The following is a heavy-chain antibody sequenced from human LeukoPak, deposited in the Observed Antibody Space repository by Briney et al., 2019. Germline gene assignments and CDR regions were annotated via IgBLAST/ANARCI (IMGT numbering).Heavy chain of an antibody. J-gene: IGHJ4*02. CDR1: GFTFSSYA. D-gene: IGHD4-11*01. CDR3: AKDRTTVTTQGNFNY. V-gene: IGHV3-23*01. CDR2: ISGSGGST. Sequence: SGGSLRLSCAASGFTFSSYAMSWVRQAPGKGLEWVSAISGSGGSTYYADSVKGRFTISRDNAKNTLYLQMNSLRAEDTAVYYCAKDRTTVTTQGNFNYWGQGTLVTVSS.